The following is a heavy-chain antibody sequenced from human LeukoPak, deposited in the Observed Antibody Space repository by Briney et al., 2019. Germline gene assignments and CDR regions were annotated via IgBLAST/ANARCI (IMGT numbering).Heavy chain of an antibody. Sequence: PGESLRLSCAASGFRISSYWMSWVRQAPGRGLEWVANIKQDVSEIYYVDSVKGRFTISRDSAKNSLYLQMNSLRVEDTGVYYCARYTGSYSAFDFWGQGTLVTVSS. CDR3: ARYTGSYSAFDF. CDR1: GFRISSYW. CDR2: IKQDVSEI. J-gene: IGHJ4*02. D-gene: IGHD1-26*01. V-gene: IGHV3-7*01.